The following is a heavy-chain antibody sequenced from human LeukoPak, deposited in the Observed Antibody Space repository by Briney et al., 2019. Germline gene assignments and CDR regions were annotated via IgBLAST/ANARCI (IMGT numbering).Heavy chain of an antibody. CDR1: GFTFSSYW. D-gene: IGHD6-19*01. CDR2: IKQDGSEK. J-gene: IGHJ4*02. Sequence: QTGGSLRLSCAASGFTFSSYWMSWVRQAPGKGLEWVANIKQDGSEKYYVDSVKGRFTISRDNSKNTLYLQMNSLRAEDTAVYYCAKDGGAASGWYLFYWGQGTLVTVSS. V-gene: IGHV3-7*03. CDR3: AKDGGAASGWYLFY.